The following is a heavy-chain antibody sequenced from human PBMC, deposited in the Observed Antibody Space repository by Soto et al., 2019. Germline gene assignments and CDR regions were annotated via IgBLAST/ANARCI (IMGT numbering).Heavy chain of an antibody. CDR2: IYYSGST. V-gene: IGHV4-39*02. J-gene: IGHJ6*02. CDR3: ARDFWSGADYFYYYGVDL. CDR1: GGSISSSSYY. Sequence: SETLSLTCTVSGGSISSSSYYWGWIRQPPGKGLEWIGSIYYSGSTYYNPSLKSRVTISVDTSKNQFSLKLSSVTAADTAVYYCARDFWSGADYFYYYGVDLWGQGTTVTVSS. D-gene: IGHD3-3*01.